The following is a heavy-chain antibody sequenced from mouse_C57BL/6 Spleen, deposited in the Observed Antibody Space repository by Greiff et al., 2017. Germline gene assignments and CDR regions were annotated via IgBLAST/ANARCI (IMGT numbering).Heavy chain of an antibody. V-gene: IGHV1-15*01. CDR3: TRTPFYGSTPDAMDY. CDR1: GYTFTDYE. D-gene: IGHD1-1*01. CDR2: IDPETGGT. Sequence: QVQLQQSGAELVRPGASVTLSCKASGYTFTDYEMHWVKQTPVHGLEWIGAIDPETGGTAYNQKFKGKAILTADKSSSAAYMELRSLTSEDSAVYYCTRTPFYGSTPDAMDYWGQGTSVTVSS. J-gene: IGHJ4*01.